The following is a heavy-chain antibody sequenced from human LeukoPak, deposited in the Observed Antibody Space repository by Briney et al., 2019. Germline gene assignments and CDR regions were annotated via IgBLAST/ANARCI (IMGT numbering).Heavy chain of an antibody. J-gene: IGHJ6*02. V-gene: IGHV3-11*01. D-gene: IGHD3-10*01. CDR3: ARAGAPDSYYYGMDV. Sequence: GGSPRLSCAASGFTFSDYYMSWIRQAPGKGLEWVSYISSSGSTIYYADSVKGRFTISRDNAKNSLYLQMNSLRAEDTAVYYCARAGAPDSYYYGMDVWGQGTTVTVSS. CDR2: ISSSGSTI. CDR1: GFTFSDYY.